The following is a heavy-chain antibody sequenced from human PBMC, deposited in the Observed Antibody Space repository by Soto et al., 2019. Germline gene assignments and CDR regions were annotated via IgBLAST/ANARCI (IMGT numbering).Heavy chain of an antibody. CDR3: TTPPLYYDFWSGYPDYFDY. D-gene: IGHD3-3*01. V-gene: IGHV3-73*01. J-gene: IGHJ4*02. CDR1: GFTFSGSA. Sequence: EVQLVESGGGLVQPGGSLKLSCAASGFTFSGSAMHWVRQASGKGLEWVGRIRSKANSYATAYAASVKGRFTISRDDSKITAYLKSNSLKTEDTAVYYCTTPPLYYDFWSGYPDYFDYWGQGTLDTVST. CDR2: IRSKANSYAT.